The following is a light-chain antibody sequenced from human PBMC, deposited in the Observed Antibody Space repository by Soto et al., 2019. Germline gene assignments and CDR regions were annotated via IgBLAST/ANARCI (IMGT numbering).Light chain of an antibody. J-gene: IGKJ1*01. V-gene: IGKV3-20*01. CDR1: QSVSSSY. CDR3: QQYGSSPPWT. CDR2: GAS. Sequence: EIVLTQSPGTLSLSPGERATLACRASQSVSSSYLAWYQQKPGQAPRLLIYGASSRATGIPDRFSGSGSGTDFTLTISRREPEGFAVYYCQQYGSSPPWTFGQGTKVEIK.